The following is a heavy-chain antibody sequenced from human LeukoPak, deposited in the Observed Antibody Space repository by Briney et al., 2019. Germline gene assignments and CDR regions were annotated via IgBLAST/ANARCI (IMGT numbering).Heavy chain of an antibody. D-gene: IGHD3-10*01. Sequence: PGESLKISCKGSGYSFTSYWIGWVRQMPGKGLEWMGIIYPGDSDTRYSPSSQGQVTISADKSISTAYLQWSSLKASDTAMYYCARLPPASYGSGSYYNSPYYYYYMDVWGKGTTVTVSS. J-gene: IGHJ6*03. CDR3: ARLPPASYGSGSYYNSPYYYYYMDV. CDR1: GYSFTSYW. CDR2: IYPGDSDT. V-gene: IGHV5-51*01.